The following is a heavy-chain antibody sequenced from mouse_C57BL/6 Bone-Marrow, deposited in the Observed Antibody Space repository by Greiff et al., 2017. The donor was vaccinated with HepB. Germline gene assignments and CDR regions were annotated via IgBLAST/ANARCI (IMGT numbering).Heavy chain of an antibody. V-gene: IGHV5-12*01. CDR1: GFTFSDYY. Sequence: EVQRVESGGGLVQPGGSLKLSCAASGFTFSDYYMYWVRQTPEKRLEWVAYISNGGGSTYYPDTVKGRFTISRDNAKNTLYLQMSRLKSEDTAMYYCARHSDYYGSSYPFAYWGQGTLVTVSA. J-gene: IGHJ3*01. CDR3: ARHSDYYGSSYPFAY. D-gene: IGHD1-1*01. CDR2: ISNGGGST.